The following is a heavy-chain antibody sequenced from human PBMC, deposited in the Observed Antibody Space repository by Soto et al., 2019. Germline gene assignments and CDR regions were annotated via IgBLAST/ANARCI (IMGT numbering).Heavy chain of an antibody. V-gene: IGHV2-26*01. Sequence: QVTLKESGPVLVKPTEALTLTCTVSGFSLSDSGMGVSWIRQPPGKALEWLAHIFPNDEKSYSTSLKSRLTISKATSKSQVVLTMTNMAPVDTATYSCARVSSGWYGVLDYWGQGTLVTVSS. J-gene: IGHJ4*02. CDR3: ARVSSGWYGVLDY. CDR1: GFSLSDSGMG. CDR2: IFPNDEK. D-gene: IGHD6-19*01.